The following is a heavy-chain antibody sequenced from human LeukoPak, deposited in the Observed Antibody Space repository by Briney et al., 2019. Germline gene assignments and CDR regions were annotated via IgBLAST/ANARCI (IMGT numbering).Heavy chain of an antibody. V-gene: IGHV1-8*03. Sequence: ASVKVSCKASGYTFTSYDINWVRQAPGQGLEWMGWMNPNSGNTGYAQKFQGRVTITRNTSISTAYMELSSLRSEDTAVYYCARGIPMVRGVMISDNWGQGTLVTVSS. J-gene: IGHJ4*02. CDR2: MNPNSGNT. D-gene: IGHD3-10*01. CDR3: ARGIPMVRGVMISDN. CDR1: GYTFTSYD.